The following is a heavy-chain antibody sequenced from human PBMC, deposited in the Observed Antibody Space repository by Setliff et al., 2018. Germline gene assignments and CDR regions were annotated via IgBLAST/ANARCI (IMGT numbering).Heavy chain of an antibody. CDR2: INPGNGNT. CDR3: AREYSGGGLT. Sequence: ASVKVSCKASGYTLTDYAMHWVRQAPGQRLEWMGWINPGNGNTKYSQKFQGRVTITRDTSASTAYMELSSLRSEDTAVYYCAREYSGGGLTWGQGTMVTVSS. V-gene: IGHV1-3*01. D-gene: IGHD1-26*01. J-gene: IGHJ3*01. CDR1: GYTLTDYA.